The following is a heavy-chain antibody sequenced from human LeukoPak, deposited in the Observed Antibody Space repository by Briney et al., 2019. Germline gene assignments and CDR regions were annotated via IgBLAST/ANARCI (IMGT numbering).Heavy chain of an antibody. CDR1: GFTFSSYA. Sequence: GGSLRLSCAASGFTFSSYAMHWVRQAPGKGLEWVAVISYDGSSKYYADSVKGRFTISRDNSKNTLYLQMNSLRAEDTAVYYCSTGAYCSSTSCHEYFQHWGQGTLVTVSS. CDR3: STGAYCSSTSCHEYFQH. CDR2: ISYDGSSK. V-gene: IGHV3-30-3*01. J-gene: IGHJ1*01. D-gene: IGHD2-2*01.